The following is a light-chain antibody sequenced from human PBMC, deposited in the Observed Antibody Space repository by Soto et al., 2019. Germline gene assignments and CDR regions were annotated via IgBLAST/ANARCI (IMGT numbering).Light chain of an antibody. CDR1: QSVSRY. J-gene: IGKJ2*01. Sequence: EVVLTQSPATLSLSPGERAALSCRASQSVSRYFAWYQQKPAQAPRLLIYDTTNRATGVPARFSGSGSGTDFTLTISSLEPEDFAVYYCQQRNSWPYTFGQGTKLEIK. CDR2: DTT. V-gene: IGKV3-11*01. CDR3: QQRNSWPYT.